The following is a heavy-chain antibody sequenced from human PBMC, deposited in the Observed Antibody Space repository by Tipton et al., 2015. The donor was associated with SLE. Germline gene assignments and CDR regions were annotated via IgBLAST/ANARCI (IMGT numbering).Heavy chain of an antibody. CDR1: GYIFTDAW. CDR3: ARLAYGGVVAKTGRKWFDP. Sequence: VQLVQSGVEEKKPGESLKISCKGFGYIFTDAWIGWVRQMPGKGREWMGIIHPGESDTRYSPSFEGQVTISADKSISTAYLQWSRLKASDTAMYYCARLAYGGVVAKTGRKWFDPWGQGTLVNVSS. CDR2: IHPGESDT. J-gene: IGHJ5*02. D-gene: IGHD2-2*01. V-gene: IGHV5-51*03.